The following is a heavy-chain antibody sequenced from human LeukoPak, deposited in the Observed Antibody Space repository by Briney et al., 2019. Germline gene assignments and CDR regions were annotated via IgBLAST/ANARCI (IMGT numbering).Heavy chain of an antibody. CDR2: IIPIFGTA. D-gene: IGHD3-10*01. J-gene: IGHJ4*02. V-gene: IGHV1-69*06. Sequence: VASVKVSCKASGGTFSSYAISWVRQAPGHGLELMGGIIPIFGTANYAQKFQGRVTLTEDTSTDTAYMELSRQRSADTAVYYCATVGSGGWGQGTLVTVSS. CDR1: GGTFSSYA. CDR3: ATVGSGG.